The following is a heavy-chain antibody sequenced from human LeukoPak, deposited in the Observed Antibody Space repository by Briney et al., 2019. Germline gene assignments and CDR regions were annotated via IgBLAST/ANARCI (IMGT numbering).Heavy chain of an antibody. CDR3: ARDRHCVNGLCHNSPGMDV. CDR1: GFTFSGYG. Sequence: QPGGSLRLSCAASGFTFSGYGMHWVRLAPGKGLEWVADIWFDGKNEHFAASVKGRFTISRDNSKKTMYLQINSLRAEDTAVYYCARDRHCVNGLCHNSPGMDVWGRGTTVTVSS. CDR2: IWFDGKNE. J-gene: IGHJ6*02. D-gene: IGHD2-8*01. V-gene: IGHV3-33*01.